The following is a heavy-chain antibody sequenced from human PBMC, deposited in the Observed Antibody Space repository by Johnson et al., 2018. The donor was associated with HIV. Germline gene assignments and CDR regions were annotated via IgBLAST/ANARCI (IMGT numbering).Heavy chain of an antibody. CDR3: AREVSLRVGATLPPSYAFDI. D-gene: IGHD1-26*01. CDR1: GFTFDDYA. J-gene: IGHJ3*02. V-gene: IGHV3-9*01. Sequence: VQLVESGGGVVQPGRSLRLSCAASGFTFDDYAMHWVRQAPGKGLEWVSGISWNSGSIGYADSVKGRFTISRDNSKNTLYLQMNSLRAEDTAVYYCAREVSLRVGATLPPSYAFDIWGQGTLVSVSS. CDR2: ISWNSGSI.